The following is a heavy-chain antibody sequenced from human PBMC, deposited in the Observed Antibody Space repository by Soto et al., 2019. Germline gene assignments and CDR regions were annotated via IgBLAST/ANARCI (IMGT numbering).Heavy chain of an antibody. CDR2: ASYSGNT. CDR3: AKQIGGDRWFFAH. J-gene: IGHJ4*02. Sequence: PSETLSLTCTVSGGSISSGDYWWAWIRQPPGKGLEWIGIASYSGNTHYSPSLRSRVVISVDSSKNQFSLRLSSLTAADRVFFYCAKQIGGDRWFFAHWGQGTRVPVSS. D-gene: IGHD2-21*02. V-gene: IGHV4-39*01. CDR1: GGSISSGDYW.